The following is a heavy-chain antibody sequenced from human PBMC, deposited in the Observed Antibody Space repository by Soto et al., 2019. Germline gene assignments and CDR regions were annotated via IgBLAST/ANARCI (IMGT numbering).Heavy chain of an antibody. CDR2: ISGSGGST. D-gene: IGHD3-22*01. J-gene: IGHJ4*02. CDR3: AKRSNYYDSSGYSAPYDY. Sequence: HPGGSLRLSCAASGFTFSSYAMSWVRQAPGKGLEWVSAISGSGGSTYYADSVKGRFTISRDNSKNTLYLQMNSLRAEDTAVYYCAKRSNYYDSSGYSAPYDYWGQGTLVTVSS. CDR1: GFTFSSYA. V-gene: IGHV3-23*01.